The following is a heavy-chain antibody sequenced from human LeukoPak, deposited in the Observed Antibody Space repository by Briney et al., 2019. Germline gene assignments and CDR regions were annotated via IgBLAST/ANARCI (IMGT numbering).Heavy chain of an antibody. D-gene: IGHD5-18*01. CDR3: GGVGTAMSYFDY. CDR1: GGSISSYY. CDR2: IYYSGST. Sequence: PSETLPLTCTVSGGSISSYYWSWIRQPPGKGLEWIGYIYYSGSTNYNPSLKSRVTISVDTSKNQFSLKLSSVTAADTAVYYWGGVGTAMSYFDYGGRGPRAPV. J-gene: IGHJ4*02. V-gene: IGHV4-59*01.